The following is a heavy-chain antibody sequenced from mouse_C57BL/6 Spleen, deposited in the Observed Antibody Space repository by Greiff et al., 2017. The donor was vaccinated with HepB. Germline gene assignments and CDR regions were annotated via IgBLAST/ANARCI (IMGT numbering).Heavy chain of an antibody. CDR3: ASRLRRRDWYFDI. CDR1: GYTFTDYN. Sequence: VQLQQSGPELVKPGASVKIPCKASGYTFTDYNMDWVKQSHGKSLEWIGDINPNNGGTIYNQKFKGKATLTVDKSSSTAYMELRSLTSEDTAVYYCASRLRRRDWYFDIWGTGTTVTVSS. D-gene: IGHD2-4*01. J-gene: IGHJ1*03. V-gene: IGHV1-18*01. CDR2: INPNNGGT.